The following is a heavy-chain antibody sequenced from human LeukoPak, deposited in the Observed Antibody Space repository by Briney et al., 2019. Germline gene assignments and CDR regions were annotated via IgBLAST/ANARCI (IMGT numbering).Heavy chain of an antibody. CDR3: TTDLVVPAAIYDYYYMDV. D-gene: IGHD2-2*01. J-gene: IGHJ6*03. CDR2: IKSKTDGGTT. CDR1: GFTFSNAW. V-gene: IGHV3-15*01. Sequence: TSGGSLRLSCAASGFTFSNAWMSWLRQAPGKGLEWVGRIKSKTDGGTTDYAAPVKGRFTISRDDSKNTLYLQMNSLKTEDTAVCYCTTDLVVPAAIYDYYYMDVWGKGTTVTVSS.